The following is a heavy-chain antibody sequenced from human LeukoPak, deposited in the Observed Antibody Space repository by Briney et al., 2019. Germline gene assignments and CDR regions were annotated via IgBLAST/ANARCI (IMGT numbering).Heavy chain of an antibody. CDR1: GFTFWNHG. J-gene: IGHJ4*02. CDR3: ARVYSNFDY. CDR2: ISYDGSEN. D-gene: IGHD4-11*01. V-gene: IGHV3-30-3*01. Sequence: GGSLRLSCAASGFTFWNHGMHWVRQAPGKGLDWVAVISYDGSENYCADSVKGRFTVSRDNSKNTLYLQMNSLRAEDTAVYYCARVYSNFDYWGQGTLVTVSS.